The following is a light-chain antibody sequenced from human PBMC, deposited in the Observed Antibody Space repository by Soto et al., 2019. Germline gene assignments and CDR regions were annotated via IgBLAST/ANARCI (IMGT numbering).Light chain of an antibody. CDR3: QRYNSYSTWT. V-gene: IGKV1-5*01. Sequence: DIQMTQSPSTLSASVGDSVTITCRARQTISWYLAWYQQKAGQAPKVLIFDASTLESGVPSRFSGSGSGTEFTLTSSSIQPDDFATAYTQRYNSYSTWTLGQRTKVE. CDR2: DAS. J-gene: IGKJ1*01. CDR1: QTISWY.